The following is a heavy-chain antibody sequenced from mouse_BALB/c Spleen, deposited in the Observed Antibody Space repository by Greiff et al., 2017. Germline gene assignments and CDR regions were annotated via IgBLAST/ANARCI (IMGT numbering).Heavy chain of an antibody. CDR2: IYPGDGDT. CDR3: ARGYYGYEGYAMDY. V-gene: IGHV1-87*01. CDR1: GYTFTSYW. J-gene: IGHJ4*01. Sequence: VKLQESGAELARPGASVKLSCKASGYTFTSYWMQWVKQRPGQGLEWIGAIYPGDGDTRYTQKFKGKATLTADKSSSTAYMQLSSLASEDSAVYYCARGYYGYEGYAMDYWGQGTSVTVSS. D-gene: IGHD1-2*01.